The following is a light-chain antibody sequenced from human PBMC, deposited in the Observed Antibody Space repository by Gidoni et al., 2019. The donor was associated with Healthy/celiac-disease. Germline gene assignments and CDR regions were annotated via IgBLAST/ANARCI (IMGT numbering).Light chain of an antibody. CDR3: QQYGSSPPIT. CDR1: QSVSSSY. Sequence: EIVVTPSNGTLSLSPGERATLCCSASQSVSSSYLAWYQQKPRQAPRLLIYGAASRATGIPDRFSGSGSWTDFTLTIIRLEPEDFAVYYCQQYGSSPPITFGPGTRLEIK. CDR2: GAA. J-gene: IGKJ5*01. V-gene: IGKV3-20*01.